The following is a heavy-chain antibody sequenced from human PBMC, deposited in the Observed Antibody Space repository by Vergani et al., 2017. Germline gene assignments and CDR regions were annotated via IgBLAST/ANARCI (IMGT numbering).Heavy chain of an antibody. J-gene: IGHJ5*02. D-gene: IGHD2-15*01. V-gene: IGHV2-5*01. CDR3: ARIGCSGGSCWRIPAGYNWFDP. CDR2: IYWNDDK. CDR1: GFSLSTSGVG. Sequence: QITLKESGPTLVKPTQTLTLTCTFSGFSLSTSGVGVGWIRQPPGKALEWLALIYWNDDKRYSPSLKSRLTITKDTSKNQVVLTMTNMDPVDTATYYCARIGCSGGSCWRIPAGYNWFDPWGQGTLVTVSS.